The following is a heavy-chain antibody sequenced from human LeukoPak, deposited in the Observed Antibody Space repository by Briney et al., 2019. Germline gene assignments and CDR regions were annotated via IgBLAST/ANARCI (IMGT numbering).Heavy chain of an antibody. J-gene: IGHJ5*02. CDR3: ARELTELRFLEWLLYFRWFDP. Sequence: SSETLSLTCAVYGGSFSAYYWSWIRQPPGKGLEWIGEINHSGSTNYNPSLKSRVAISVDTSRNQFSLKLSSVTAADTAVYYCARELTELRFLEWLLYFRWFDPWGQGTLVTVSS. V-gene: IGHV4-34*01. CDR1: GGSFSAYY. D-gene: IGHD3-3*01. CDR2: INHSGST.